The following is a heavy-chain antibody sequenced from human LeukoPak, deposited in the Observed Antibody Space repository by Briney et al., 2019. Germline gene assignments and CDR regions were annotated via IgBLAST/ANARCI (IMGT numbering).Heavy chain of an antibody. J-gene: IGHJ4*02. CDR1: GFTFSSYA. D-gene: IGHD5-18*01. CDR2: ISGSGGST. V-gene: IGHV3-23*01. CDR3: AHLDRYGYVSDY. Sequence: GGSLRLSCAASGFTFSSYAMSWVRQAPGKGLEWVSAISGSGGSTYYADSVKGRFTISRDNSKNTLYLQMNSLRAEDTAVYHCAHLDRYGYVSDYWGQGTLVTVSS.